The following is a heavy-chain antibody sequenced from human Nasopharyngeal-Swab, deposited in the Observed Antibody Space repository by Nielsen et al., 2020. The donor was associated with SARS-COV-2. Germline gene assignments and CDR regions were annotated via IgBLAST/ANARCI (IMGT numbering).Heavy chain of an antibody. CDR3: ARGSIRGIIISDFDY. J-gene: IGHJ4*02. Sequence: GESLKISCAASGFTFSDYYMSWIRQAPGKGLEWVSYISSSSSYINYADSVKGRFTISRDNAKNSLYLQMNSLRADDTAVYYCARGSIRGIIISDFDYWGQGTLVTVSS. CDR1: GFTFSDYY. V-gene: IGHV3-11*05. D-gene: IGHD3-10*01. CDR2: ISSSSSYI.